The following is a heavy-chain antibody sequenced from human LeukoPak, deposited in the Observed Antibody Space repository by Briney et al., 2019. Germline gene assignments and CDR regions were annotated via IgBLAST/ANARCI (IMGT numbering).Heavy chain of an antibody. CDR2: IRSNSDGGTI. Sequence: GGSLRLSCATSGFTFSNVWMNWVRQAPGKGLEWVGRIRSNSDGGTIDYAAPVKGRFTLSRDDSKTTLYLQMNSLQTEDTAVYYCAADFYDSTWGQGTLVTVSS. J-gene: IGHJ5*02. D-gene: IGHD3-22*01. CDR3: AADFYDST. CDR1: GFTFSNVW. V-gene: IGHV3-15*07.